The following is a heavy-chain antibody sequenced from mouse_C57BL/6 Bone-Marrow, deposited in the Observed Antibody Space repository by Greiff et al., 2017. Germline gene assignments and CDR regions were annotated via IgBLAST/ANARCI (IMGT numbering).Heavy chain of an antibody. D-gene: IGHD1-1*01. CDR3: AREGYYGSSPAWFAY. J-gene: IGHJ3*01. CDR2: IYPSDSET. CDR1: GYTFTSYW. V-gene: IGHV1-61*01. Sequence: QVQLQQPGAELVRPGSSVKLSCKASGYTFTSYWMDWVKQRPGQGLEWIGNIYPSDSETHYNQKFKDKATLTVDKSSSTAYMQLSSLTSEDSAVYYWAREGYYGSSPAWFAYWGQGTLVTVSA.